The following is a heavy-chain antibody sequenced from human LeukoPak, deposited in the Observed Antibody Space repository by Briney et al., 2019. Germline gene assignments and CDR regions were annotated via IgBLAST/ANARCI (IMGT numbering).Heavy chain of an antibody. V-gene: IGHV1-58*01. CDR3: ATTHGAPDF. J-gene: IGHJ4*02. CDR2: IVVGSGST. D-gene: IGHD4-11*01. Sequence: SVKVSCKASGFTLISSAVQWVRQARAQRLEWIGWIVVGSGSTNYAPAFQERVTITWDMSTSTAYMELSSLRSEDTAVYYCATTHGAPDFWGQGTLVTVSS. CDR1: GFTLISSA.